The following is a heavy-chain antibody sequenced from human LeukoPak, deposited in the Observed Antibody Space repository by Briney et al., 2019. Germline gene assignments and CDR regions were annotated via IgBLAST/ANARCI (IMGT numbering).Heavy chain of an antibody. CDR2: IYTSGST. CDR3: ARVSYYDILTDWYFDL. CDR1: GGSISSGSYY. V-gene: IGHV4-61*02. J-gene: IGHJ2*01. D-gene: IGHD3-9*01. Sequence: SETLSLTCTVSGGSISSGSYYWSWIRQPAGKGLEWIGRIYTSGSTNYNPSLKSRVTMSVDTSKNQFSLKLSSVTAADTAVYYCARVSYYDILTDWYFDLWGRGTLVTVSS.